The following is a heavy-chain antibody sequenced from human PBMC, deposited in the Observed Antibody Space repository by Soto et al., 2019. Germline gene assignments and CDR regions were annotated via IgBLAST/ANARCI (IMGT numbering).Heavy chain of an antibody. J-gene: IGHJ6*03. V-gene: IGHV3-33*01. Sequence: GGSLRLSCAASGFTFSSYGMHWVRQAPGKGLEWVAVIWYDGSNKYYADSVKGRFTISRDNSKNTLYLQMNSLRAEDTAVYYCARDGRYSSSWYYMDVWGKGTTVTVSS. D-gene: IGHD6-13*01. CDR2: IWYDGSNK. CDR3: ARDGRYSSSWYYMDV. CDR1: GFTFSSYG.